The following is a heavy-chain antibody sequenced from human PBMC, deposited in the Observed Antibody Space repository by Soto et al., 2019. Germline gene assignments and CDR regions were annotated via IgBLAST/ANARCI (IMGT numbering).Heavy chain of an antibody. CDR1: GYTFTNYD. D-gene: IGHD3-22*01. CDR2: MNPNNGNT. J-gene: IGHJ5*02. Sequence: QVQLVQSGAEVKKPGASVKVSCKASGYTFTNYDINWVRQATGQGLEWMGWMNPNNGNTGYAQKLQGRVTMTRNTSISTAYMELSSLRSEDTAVYCCARVPYYYDSSGYSNWFDPWGRGTLVTVSS. V-gene: IGHV1-8*01. CDR3: ARVPYYYDSSGYSNWFDP.